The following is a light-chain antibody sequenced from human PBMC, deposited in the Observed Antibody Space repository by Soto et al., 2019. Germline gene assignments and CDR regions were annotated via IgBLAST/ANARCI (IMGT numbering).Light chain of an antibody. CDR1: QTVSSY. V-gene: IGKV3-11*01. Sequence: EIVLTQSPATLSLSPGDRATLSCRACQTVSSYLAWYQQKPGQAPRLLIYDKSNRATGIPARFSGSGSGTDFTLTISSLEPEDFAVYYCQQRSNWLLTFGGGTKVEIK. J-gene: IGKJ4*01. CDR2: DKS. CDR3: QQRSNWLLT.